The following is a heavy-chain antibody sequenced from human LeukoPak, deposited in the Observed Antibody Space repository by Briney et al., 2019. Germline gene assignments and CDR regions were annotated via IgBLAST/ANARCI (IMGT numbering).Heavy chain of an antibody. V-gene: IGHV3-30*04. D-gene: IGHD3-10*01. Sequence: PGGSLRLSCAASGFTFSSYAMHWVRQAPGKGLGGVAVISYDGSNKYYADSVKGRFTISRDNSKNTLYLQMNSLRAEDTAVYYCASYYYGSGSYTYWGQGTLVTVSS. CDR3: ASYYYGSGSYTY. CDR1: GFTFSSYA. CDR2: ISYDGSNK. J-gene: IGHJ4*02.